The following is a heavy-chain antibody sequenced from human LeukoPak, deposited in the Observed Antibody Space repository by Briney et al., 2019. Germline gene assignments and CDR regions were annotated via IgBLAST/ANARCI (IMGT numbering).Heavy chain of an antibody. D-gene: IGHD6-13*01. J-gene: IGHJ6*02. CDR3: ASATSIAAAGIQVYYYYGMDV. CDR2: IYYSGST. CDR1: GGSFSGYY. V-gene: IGHV4-39*01. Sequence: SETLSLTCAVYGGSFSGYYWGWIRQPPGKGLEWIGSIYYSGSTYYNPSLKSRVTISVDTSKNQFSLKLSSVTAADTAVYYCASATSIAAAGIQVYYYYGMDVWGQGTTVTVSS.